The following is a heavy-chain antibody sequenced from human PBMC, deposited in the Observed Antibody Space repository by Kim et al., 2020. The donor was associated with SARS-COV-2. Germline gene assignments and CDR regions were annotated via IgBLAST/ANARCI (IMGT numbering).Heavy chain of an antibody. J-gene: IGHJ4*02. CDR3: AKGIHMVRGVIIDY. V-gene: IGHV3-30*02. Sequence: ADSVKGRFTISRDNSKNTLYLQMNSLRAEDTAVYYCAKGIHMVRGVIIDYWGQGTLVTVSS. D-gene: IGHD3-10*01.